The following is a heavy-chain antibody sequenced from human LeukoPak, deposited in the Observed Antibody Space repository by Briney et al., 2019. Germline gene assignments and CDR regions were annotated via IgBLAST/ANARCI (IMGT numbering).Heavy chain of an antibody. CDR1: GFTFSDYY. Sequence: GGSLRLSCAASGFTFSDYYMSWIRQAPGKGLEWVSYISSSGSTIYYADSVKGRFTISRDNAKNSLYLQMNSLRAEDTAVYYCARLGTNSFLFHYYYGMDAWGQGTTVTVSS. CDR2: ISSSGSTI. CDR3: ARLGTNSFLFHYYYGMDA. J-gene: IGHJ6*02. V-gene: IGHV3-11*01. D-gene: IGHD1-14*01.